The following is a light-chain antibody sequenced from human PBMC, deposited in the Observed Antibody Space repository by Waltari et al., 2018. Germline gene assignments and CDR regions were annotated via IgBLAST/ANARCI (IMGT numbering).Light chain of an antibody. CDR2: EVS. Sequence: QSALTQPPSASGSPGQSITISCPGTRRYVGGYDYVSWYQQHPGKAPKLMIYEVSKRPSGVPDRFSGSKSGNTASLTVSGLQAEDEADYYCSSYAGSNNAVFGGGTHLTVL. CDR3: SSYAGSNNAV. J-gene: IGLJ7*01. CDR1: RRYVGGYDY. V-gene: IGLV2-8*01.